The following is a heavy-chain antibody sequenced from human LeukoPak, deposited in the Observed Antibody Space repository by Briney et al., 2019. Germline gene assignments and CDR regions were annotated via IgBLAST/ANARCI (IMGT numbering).Heavy chain of an antibody. V-gene: IGHV3-66*01. CDR3: AREANPILYDSSGYYSDY. J-gene: IGHJ4*02. D-gene: IGHD3-22*01. CDR1: GFTVSSNY. Sequence: PGGSLRLSCAASGFTVSSNYMSWVRQAPGKGLEWVSVIYSGGSTYYADSVKGRFTISRDNSKNTLYLQMNSLRAEDTAVYYCAREANPILYDSSGYYSDYWGQGTLVTVSS. CDR2: IYSGGST.